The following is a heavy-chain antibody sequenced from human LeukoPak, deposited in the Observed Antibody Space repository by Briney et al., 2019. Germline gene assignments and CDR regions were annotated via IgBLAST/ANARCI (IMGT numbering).Heavy chain of an antibody. Sequence: SETLSLTCAVYGGSFSGYYWSWIRQPPGKGLEWIGSIYYSGSTYHNPSLTSRVTISIDTSANQFSLKLSSVTAADTAVYYCARSWWEWLPRHFDYWGQGTLVTVSS. CDR3: ARSWWEWLPRHFDY. J-gene: IGHJ4*02. CDR2: IYYSGST. D-gene: IGHD6-19*01. CDR1: GGSFSGYY. V-gene: IGHV4-34*01.